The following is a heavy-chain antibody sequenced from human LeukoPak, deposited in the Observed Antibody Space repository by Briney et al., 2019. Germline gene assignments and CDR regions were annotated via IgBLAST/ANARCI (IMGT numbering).Heavy chain of an antibody. V-gene: IGHV3-21*01. D-gene: IGHD3-16*02. CDR2: ISSSSSYI. J-gene: IGHJ6*02. Sequence: GGSLRLSCAASGFTFSTYAVNWVRQAPGKGLEWVSSISSSSSYIYYADSVKGRFTISRDNAKNSLYLQMNSLRAEDTAVYYCARDSLDYVWGSYPYYYYGMDAWGQGTTVTVSS. CDR1: GFTFSTYA. CDR3: ARDSLDYVWGSYPYYYYGMDA.